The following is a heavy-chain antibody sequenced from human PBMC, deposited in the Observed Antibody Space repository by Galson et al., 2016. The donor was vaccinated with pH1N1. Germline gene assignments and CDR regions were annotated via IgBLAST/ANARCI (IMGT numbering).Heavy chain of an antibody. J-gene: IGHJ4*02. Sequence: SLRLSSAASGFNFDTFPLHWVRQAPGKGLEWVAVISSDGRETHYAESVKGRFTTSRDSSKNTLYFQLSSLRPEDTATYYCTREGLRGYFPDWGQGTLVTVSS. CDR3: TREGLRGYFPD. CDR1: GFNFDTFP. D-gene: IGHD5-18*01. CDR2: ISSDGRET. V-gene: IGHV3-30*04.